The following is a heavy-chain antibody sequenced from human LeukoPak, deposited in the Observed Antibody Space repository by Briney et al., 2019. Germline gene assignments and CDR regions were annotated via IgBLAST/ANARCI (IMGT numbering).Heavy chain of an antibody. J-gene: IGHJ4*02. CDR3: ARKGGLRGGYDLDY. CDR1: GYTFTSYG. Sequence: ASVKVSCKASGYTFTSYGITWVRQAPGQGLEWMGWISAYNGNTNYAQKIRGRVTTTTETSTSTAYMELRSLRSDDTAVYYCARKGGLRGGYDLDYWGQGTLVTVSS. CDR2: ISAYNGNT. D-gene: IGHD5-12*01. V-gene: IGHV1-18*01.